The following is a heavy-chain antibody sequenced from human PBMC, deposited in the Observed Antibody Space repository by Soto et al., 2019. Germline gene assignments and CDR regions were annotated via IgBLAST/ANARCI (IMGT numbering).Heavy chain of an antibody. CDR3: ARNRCSGGSCAYWYFDL. Sequence: QVQLVQSGAEVKKPGSSVKVSCKASGGTFSSYTISWVRQAPGQGLEWMGRIIPILGIANYAQKFQGRVTITADKSTSTAYMELSSLRSEDTAVYYWARNRCSGGSCAYWYFDLGGRGTLVTVSS. CDR2: IIPILGIA. J-gene: IGHJ2*01. V-gene: IGHV1-69*02. D-gene: IGHD2-15*01. CDR1: GGTFSSYT.